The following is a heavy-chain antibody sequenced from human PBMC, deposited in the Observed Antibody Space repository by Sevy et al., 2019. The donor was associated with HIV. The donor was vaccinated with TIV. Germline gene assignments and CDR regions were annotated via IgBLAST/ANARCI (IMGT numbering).Heavy chain of an antibody. Sequence: ASVKVSCKASGYTFTGYYMHWVRQTPGQGLEWVGWINTLSGGTNYAQKFQGRATMTRDTSISTAYMEVTRLRSDDTAVFYCARGFSGYDLFHSGFDYWGQGTLVTVSS. CDR3: ARGFSGYDLFHSGFDY. V-gene: IGHV1-2*02. CDR2: INTLSGGT. D-gene: IGHD5-12*01. CDR1: GYTFTGYY. J-gene: IGHJ4*02.